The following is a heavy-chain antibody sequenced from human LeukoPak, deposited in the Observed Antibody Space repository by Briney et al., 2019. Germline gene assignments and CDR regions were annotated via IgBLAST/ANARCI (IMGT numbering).Heavy chain of an antibody. CDR3: AKKYVNC. CDR1: GFSFKSYA. D-gene: IGHD3-16*01. V-gene: IGHV3-23*01. Sequence: GGSLRLSCAASGFSFKSYAMNWVRQAPGKGLEWVSSISESGDSTHYADSVKGRFTISRDNSLNTLYLQMNGLTAEDTAVYYCAKKYVNCWGQGTLVTVSS. J-gene: IGHJ4*02. CDR2: ISESGDST.